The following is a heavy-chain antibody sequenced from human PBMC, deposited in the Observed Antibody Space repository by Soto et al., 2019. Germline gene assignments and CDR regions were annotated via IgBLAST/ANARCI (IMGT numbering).Heavy chain of an antibody. CDR3: AKVKEGYSYGYLDY. Sequence: ESGGGLVQPGGSLRLSCAASGFTFSSHAMSWVRQAPGKGLEWVSAISGSGGSIYYADSVKGRFTISRDNSKNTLYLQMNSLRAEDTAVYYCAKVKEGYSYGYLDYWGQGTLVTVSS. CDR2: ISGSGGSI. J-gene: IGHJ4*02. CDR1: GFTFSSHA. D-gene: IGHD5-18*01. V-gene: IGHV3-23*01.